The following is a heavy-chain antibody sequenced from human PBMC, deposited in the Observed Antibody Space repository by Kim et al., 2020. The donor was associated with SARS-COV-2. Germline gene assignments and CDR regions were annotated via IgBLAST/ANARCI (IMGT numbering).Heavy chain of an antibody. CDR2: IYYIGST. V-gene: IGHV4-59*01. J-gene: IGHJ4*02. D-gene: IGHD3-9*01. CDR3: ARGVGPKYYDILTGYRNDYYFDY. Sequence: SETLSLTCTVSGGSISSYYWSWIRQPPGKGLEWIGYIYYIGSTNYNPSLKSRVTISVDTSKNQFSLKLSSVTAADTAVYYCARGVGPKYYDILTGYRNDYYFDYWGQGTLVTVSS. CDR1: GGSISSYY.